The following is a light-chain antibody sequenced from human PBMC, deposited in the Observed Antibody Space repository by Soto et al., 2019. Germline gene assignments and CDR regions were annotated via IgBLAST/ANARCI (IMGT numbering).Light chain of an antibody. J-gene: IGKJ5*01. V-gene: IGKV3-11*01. CDR1: QTIDNT. Sequence: EIVMTQSPATLSLSPGERATLSCRASQTIDNTLAWYQRKPGQPPRLLIYDVSNRATGIPARFSGSGSGTDSTLTITSLEPEDFAVYFCHQRYNWPRVTFGQGTRLEIK. CDR2: DVS. CDR3: HQRYNWPRVT.